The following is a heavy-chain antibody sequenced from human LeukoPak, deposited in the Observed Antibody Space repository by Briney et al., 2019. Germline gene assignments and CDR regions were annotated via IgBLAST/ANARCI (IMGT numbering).Heavy chain of an antibody. Sequence: PGGSLRLSCAASGFTFSSYWMSWVRQAPGKGLEWVANIKQDGSEKYYGDSVKGRFTISRDNAKNSLYLQMNSLRAEDTAVYYCARDKTDYGDYRLFDYWGQGTLVTVSS. CDR2: IKQDGSEK. D-gene: IGHD4-17*01. V-gene: IGHV3-7*01. CDR1: GFTFSSYW. J-gene: IGHJ4*02. CDR3: ARDKTDYGDYRLFDY.